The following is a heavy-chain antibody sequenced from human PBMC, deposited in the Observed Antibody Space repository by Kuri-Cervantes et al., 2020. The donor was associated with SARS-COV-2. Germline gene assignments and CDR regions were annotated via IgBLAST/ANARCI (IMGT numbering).Heavy chain of an antibody. CDR3: AREDSYGYGDY. J-gene: IGHJ4*02. V-gene: IGHV3-21*01. CDR2: ISSSSSYI. CDR1: GFTFSSYS. D-gene: IGHD5-18*01. Sequence: LSLTCAASGFTFSSYSMNWVRQAPGKGLEWVSSISSSSSYIYYADSVKGRFTISRDNAKNSLYLQINSLRAEDTAVYYCAREDSYGYGDYWGQGTLVTVSS.